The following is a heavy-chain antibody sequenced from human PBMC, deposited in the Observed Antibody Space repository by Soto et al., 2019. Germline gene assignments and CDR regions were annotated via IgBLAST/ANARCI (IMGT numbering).Heavy chain of an antibody. J-gene: IGHJ4*02. CDR3: ARARDGYNFLYEPT. Sequence: GSLRLSYAASGFNFNSYDIHWVRQAPGKGLEWVSVIYSGGRTDYADSVKGRFTISRDSSKNTLYLQMNNLRAEDTAVYYCARARDGYNFLYEPTWGQGTLVTVSS. D-gene: IGHD5-12*01. V-gene: IGHV3-53*01. CDR2: IYSGGRT. CDR1: GFNFNSYD.